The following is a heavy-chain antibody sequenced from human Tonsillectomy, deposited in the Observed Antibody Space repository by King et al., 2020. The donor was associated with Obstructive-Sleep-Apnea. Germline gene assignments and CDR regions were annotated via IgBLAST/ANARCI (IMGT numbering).Heavy chain of an antibody. CDR1: GGSFSGYY. CDR2: INHSGRT. J-gene: IGHJ4*01. CDR3: ARAEDYFDY. Sequence: VQLQQWGAGLLKPSETLSLTCAVYGGSFSGYYWSWIRQPPGKGLEWIGEINHSGRTNYNPSLKSRVTISVDTSKNQFSLKVSSVTAADTAVYYCARAEDYFDYWGHGNLVTVSS. V-gene: IGHV4-34*01.